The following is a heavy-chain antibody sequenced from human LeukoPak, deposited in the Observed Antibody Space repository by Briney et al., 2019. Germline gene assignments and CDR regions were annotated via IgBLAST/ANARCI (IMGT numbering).Heavy chain of an antibody. D-gene: IGHD5-18*01. CDR2: IYYSGST. CDR1: GGSLSSGGYY. CDR3: ACTMGLWDDAFDI. J-gene: IGHJ3*02. Sequence: PSETLSLTCTVSGGSLSSGGYYWSWIRQHPGKGLEWIGYIYYSGSTYYNPSLKSRVTISVDTSKNQFSLKLSSVTAADTAVYYCACTMGLWDDAFDIWGQGTMVTVSS. V-gene: IGHV4-31*03.